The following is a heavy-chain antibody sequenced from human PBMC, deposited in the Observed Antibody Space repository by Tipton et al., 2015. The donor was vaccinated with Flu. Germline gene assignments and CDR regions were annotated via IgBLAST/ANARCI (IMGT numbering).Heavy chain of an antibody. Sequence: GLVKPSQTLSLTCAISGDSVSSNSAAWNWIRQSPSRGLEWLGRTYYRSKWYNDYAVSVKSRITINPDTSKNQFSLQPNSVTPEDTAVYYCAREKGLWFGELLGFDPWGQGTLVTVSS. V-gene: IGHV6-1*01. CDR3: AREKGLWFGELLGFDP. CDR2: TYYRSKWYN. CDR1: GDSVSSNSAA. J-gene: IGHJ5*02. D-gene: IGHD3-10*01.